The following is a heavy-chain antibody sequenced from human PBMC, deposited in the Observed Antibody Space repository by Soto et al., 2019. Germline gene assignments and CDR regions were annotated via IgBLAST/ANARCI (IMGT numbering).Heavy chain of an antibody. CDR1: GFTFSSYG. CDR2: IWYDGSNK. CDR3: ARGIAAAVNDY. J-gene: IGHJ4*02. D-gene: IGHD6-13*01. Sequence: GGSLRLSCAASGFTFSSYGMHWVRQAPGKGLEWVAVIWYDGSNKYYADSVKGRFTISRDNSKNTLYLQMNSLRAEDTAVYYCARGIAAAVNDYWGQGTLVTVSS. V-gene: IGHV3-33*01.